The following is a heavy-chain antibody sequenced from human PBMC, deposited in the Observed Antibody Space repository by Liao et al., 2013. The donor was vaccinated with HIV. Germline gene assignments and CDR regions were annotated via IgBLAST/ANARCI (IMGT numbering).Heavy chain of an antibody. V-gene: IGHV4-4*07. J-gene: IGHJ4*02. Sequence: QVQLQESGPGLVKPSETLSLTCTVSGASISSYYWSWIRAARREGTGSGLGRIYNTGSTNYNPSLKSRVTMSVDTSKNLFSLKLSSVTAADTAVYYCARGDHYYGTGSLLFDYWGQGTLVTVSS. CDR3: ARGDHYYGTGSLLFDY. CDR1: GASISSYY. CDR2: IYNTGST. D-gene: IGHD3-10*01.